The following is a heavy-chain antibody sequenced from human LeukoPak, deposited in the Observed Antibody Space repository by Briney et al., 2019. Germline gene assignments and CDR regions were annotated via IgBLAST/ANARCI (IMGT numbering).Heavy chain of an antibody. J-gene: IGHJ4*02. CDR2: ISGYNDNI. CDR3: ARDSTIFAVVIAYFDY. D-gene: IGHD3-3*01. CDR1: GYTFVNYG. Sequence: ASVKVSCKTSGYTFVNYGISWVRQAPGQGLEWMGWISGYNDNIKNAQKVQGRVTMTTDTSTSTAYMELRSLRSADTAVYYCARDSTIFAVVIAYFDYWGQGTLVTVSS. V-gene: IGHV1-18*01.